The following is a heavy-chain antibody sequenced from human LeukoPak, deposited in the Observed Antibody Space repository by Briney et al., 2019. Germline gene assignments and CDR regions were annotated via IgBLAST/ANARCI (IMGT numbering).Heavy chain of an antibody. V-gene: IGHV1-2*02. CDR1: GYTFTGYY. CDR2: INPNSGGT. D-gene: IGHD2-21*01. CDR3: AREACGGDCSELDY. Sequence: ASVKVSCKASGYTFTGYYMHWVRQAPGQGLEWMGWINPNSGGTNYAQKFQGRVTMTRETSISTAYMELSRLRSDNTAVYYCAREACGGDCSELDYWGQGTLVTVSS. J-gene: IGHJ4*02.